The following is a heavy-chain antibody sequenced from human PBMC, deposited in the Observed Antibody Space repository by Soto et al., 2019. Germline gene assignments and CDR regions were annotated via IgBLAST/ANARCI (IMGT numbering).Heavy chain of an antibody. CDR2: IHYSGSA. CDR1: GGSISSSDYY. D-gene: IGHD6-13*01. CDR3: AGNSPTTIVGQPLVFYY. V-gene: IGHV4-39*07. J-gene: IGHJ4*01. Sequence: SETLSLTCTVSGGSISSSDYYWGWIRQPPGKGLEWIGNIHYSGSAYYSPSLKSRVTISVDASKNQFSLTLSSVTAADTAVYYCAGNSPTTIVGQPLVFYYWGHGTRVTVS.